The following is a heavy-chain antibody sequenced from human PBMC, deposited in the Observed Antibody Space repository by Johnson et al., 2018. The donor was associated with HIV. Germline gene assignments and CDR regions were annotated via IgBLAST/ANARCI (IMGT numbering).Heavy chain of an antibody. V-gene: IGHV3-30-3*01. CDR2: ISFDGSNE. J-gene: IGHJ3*02. D-gene: IGHD1-1*01. CDR3: ARAYNYPI. CDR1: GFTFSNYA. Sequence: QVQLVESGGGVVQPGRSLRLSCAASGFTFSNYAMHWVRQVPGKGLEWVAIISFDGSNEYYADSVKGRVTISRDNFKNTLFLQMNSLRVEDTAVYYCARAYNYPIWGQGTMLTVSS.